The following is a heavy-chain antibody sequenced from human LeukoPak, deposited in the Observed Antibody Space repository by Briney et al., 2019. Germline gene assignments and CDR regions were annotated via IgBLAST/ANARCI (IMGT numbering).Heavy chain of an antibody. D-gene: IGHD2-2*01. CDR3: ATRPYCSSAVCQHIDY. Sequence: GGSLRLSCAASGFTFSNYAMSWVRQAPGKGVEWVSTISGSGSSTYYADSAKGRFTISRDNSKNTVYLQMNSLRAEDTAVYYCATRPYCSSAVCQHIDYWGQGTLVTVSS. CDR1: GFTFSNYA. V-gene: IGHV3-23*01. CDR2: ISGSGSST. J-gene: IGHJ4*02.